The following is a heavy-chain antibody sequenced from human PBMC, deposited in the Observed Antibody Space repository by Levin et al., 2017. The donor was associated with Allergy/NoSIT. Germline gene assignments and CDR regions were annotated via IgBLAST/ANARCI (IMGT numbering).Heavy chain of an antibody. CDR3: ASGAADGTYHYYYYMDV. CDR2: IWYDGSNK. D-gene: IGHD6-13*01. Sequence: GESLKISCAASGFTFSSFGIHWVRQAPGKGLEWVALIWYDGSNKYYADSVTGRFTISRDNLKHTLYLQVNSLRAEDTAVYYCASGAADGTYHYYYYMDVWGKGTTVTVSS. J-gene: IGHJ6*03. CDR1: GFTFSSFG. V-gene: IGHV3-33*01.